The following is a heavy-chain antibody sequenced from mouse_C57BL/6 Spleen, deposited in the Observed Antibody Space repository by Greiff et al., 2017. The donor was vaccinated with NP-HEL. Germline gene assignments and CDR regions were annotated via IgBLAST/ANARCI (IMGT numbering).Heavy chain of an antibody. V-gene: IGHV5-17*01. Sequence: EVHLVESGGGLVKPGGSLKLSGAASGFTFSDYGMHWVRQAPEKGLEWVAYISSGSSTIYYADTVKGRCTISRDNAKNTLFLQMTSLRSEDTAMYYCARVSDSSGYDYYAMDYWGQGTSVTVSS. J-gene: IGHJ4*01. CDR2: ISSGSSTI. CDR3: ARVSDSSGYDYYAMDY. CDR1: GFTFSDYG. D-gene: IGHD3-2*02.